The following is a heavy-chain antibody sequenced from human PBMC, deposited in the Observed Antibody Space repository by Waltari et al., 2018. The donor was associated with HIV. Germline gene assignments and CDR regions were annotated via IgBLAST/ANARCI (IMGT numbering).Heavy chain of an antibody. CDR2: INCNSNMI. CDR1: GFSFDDYA. Sequence: EVQLVESGGGWVQTGRSLRLSCAASGFSFDDYAMHWVRQAPGKGLVWVSGINCNSNMIGYADSVKGRFTISRDNAKNSLYLQMNSLRAEDTALYYCAKDSRRYCSGGSCTYDAFDIWGQGTMVTVSS. V-gene: IGHV3-9*01. D-gene: IGHD2-15*01. CDR3: AKDSRRYCSGGSCTYDAFDI. J-gene: IGHJ3*02.